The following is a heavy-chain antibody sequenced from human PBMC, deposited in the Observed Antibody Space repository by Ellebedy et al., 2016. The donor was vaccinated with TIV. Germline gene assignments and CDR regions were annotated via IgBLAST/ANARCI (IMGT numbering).Heavy chain of an antibody. CDR2: IIPIFGTA. J-gene: IGHJ6*02. CDR1: GGTFSSYA. V-gene: IGHV1-69*13. Sequence: AASVKVSCKASGGTFSSYAISWVRQAPGQGLEWMGGIIPIFGTANYAQKFQGRVTITADESTSTAYMELSSLRSEDTAVYYCARGGDQQLVDFPYYYYYGMDVWGQGTTVTVSS. CDR3: ARGGDQQLVDFPYYYYYGMDV. D-gene: IGHD6-13*01.